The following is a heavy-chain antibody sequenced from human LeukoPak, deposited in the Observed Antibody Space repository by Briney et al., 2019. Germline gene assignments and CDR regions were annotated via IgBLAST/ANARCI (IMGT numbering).Heavy chain of an antibody. CDR1: GGSISSSSYY. J-gene: IGHJ4*02. V-gene: IGHV4-39*07. Sequence: SETLSLTCTVSGGSISSSSYYWGWIRQPPGKGLEWIGSIYYSGSTYYNPSLKSRVTISVDTSKNQFSLKLSSVTAADTAVYYCARSRAVAGIRWGQGTLVTVSS. CDR2: IYYSGST. D-gene: IGHD6-19*01. CDR3: ARSRAVAGIR.